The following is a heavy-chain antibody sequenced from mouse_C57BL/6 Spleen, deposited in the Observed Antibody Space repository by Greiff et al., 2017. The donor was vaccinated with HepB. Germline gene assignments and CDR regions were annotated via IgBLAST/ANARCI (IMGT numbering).Heavy chain of an antibody. D-gene: IGHD1-1*01. CDR1: GYTFTDYE. CDR2: IDPETGGT. CDR3: TIPLILLRFAY. Sequence: VQLQQSGAELVRPGASVTLSCKASGYTFTDYEMHWVKQTPVHGLEWIGAIDPETGGTAYNQKFKGKAILTADKSSSTAYMELRSLTSEDSAVYYCTIPLILLRFAYWGQGTLVTVSA. V-gene: IGHV1-15*01. J-gene: IGHJ3*01.